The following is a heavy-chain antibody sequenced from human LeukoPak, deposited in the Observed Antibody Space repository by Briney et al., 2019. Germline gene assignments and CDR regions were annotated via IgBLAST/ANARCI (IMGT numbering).Heavy chain of an antibody. V-gene: IGHV3-9*01. D-gene: IGHD6-13*01. CDR2: ISWNSGSI. CDR1: GFTFDDYA. Sequence: GGSLRLSCAASGFTFDDYAIHWVRQAPGKGLEWVSGISWNSGSIGYADSVKGRFTISRDNAKNSLYLQMNSLRAEDTAVYYCTTGTSSWYPLDYWGQGTLVTVSS. CDR3: TTGTSSWYPLDY. J-gene: IGHJ4*02.